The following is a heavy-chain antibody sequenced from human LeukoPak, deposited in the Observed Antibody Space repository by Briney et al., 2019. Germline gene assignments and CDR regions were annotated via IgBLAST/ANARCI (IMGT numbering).Heavy chain of an antibody. J-gene: IGHJ4*02. CDR2: IKSKTDGGTT. Sequence: PGGSLRLSCAASGFTFSNAWMSWVRQAPGKGLEWVGRIKSKTDGGTTDYAAPVKGRFTISRDDSKNTLYLQMNSLKTEDTAVYYCTTAPGGSSDGIDYWGQGTLVTVSS. CDR3: TTAPGGSSDGIDY. CDR1: GFTFSNAW. V-gene: IGHV3-15*01. D-gene: IGHD4-23*01.